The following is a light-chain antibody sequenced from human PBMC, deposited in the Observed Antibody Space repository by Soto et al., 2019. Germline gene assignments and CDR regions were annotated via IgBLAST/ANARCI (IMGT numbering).Light chain of an antibody. CDR1: QDISNY. V-gene: IGKV1-16*02. Sequence: DIQMTQSPSSLSASVGDRVTIACRASQDISNYLAWFQQKPGKAPKSLIYAASSLQRGAPSKFSGGESGTVFTLTISTLHPKDFAPYYSHHYNSYPFTFGLGPKWISN. J-gene: IGKJ3*01. CDR3: HHYNSYPFT. CDR2: AAS.